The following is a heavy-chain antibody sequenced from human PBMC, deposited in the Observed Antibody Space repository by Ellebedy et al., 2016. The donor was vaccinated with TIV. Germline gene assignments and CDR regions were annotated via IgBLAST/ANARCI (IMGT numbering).Heavy chain of an antibody. CDR3: MAHSDFDC. Sequence: PGGSLRLSCAASGFTFSRYWMHWVRQAPGKGLEWVSRIYTDGSSTNYADSVKGRFTISRDNAKNTLYLQMNSLRAEDTAVYYCMAHSDFDCWGQGTLVIVSS. D-gene: IGHD2-15*01. CDR1: GFTFSRYW. CDR2: IYTDGSST. J-gene: IGHJ4*02. V-gene: IGHV3-74*01.